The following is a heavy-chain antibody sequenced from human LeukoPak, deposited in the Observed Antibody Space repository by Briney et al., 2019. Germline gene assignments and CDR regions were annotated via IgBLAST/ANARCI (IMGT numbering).Heavy chain of an antibody. CDR3: ARDLRRSAVAGRYFDY. Sequence: ASVKVSCKASGYTFTSYYMHWVRQAPGQGLEWMGIINPSGGSTSYAQKFQGRVTMTRDMSTSTVYMELSSLRSEDTAVYYCARDLRRSAVAGRYFDYWGQGTLVTVSS. V-gene: IGHV1-46*01. CDR1: GYTFTSYY. CDR2: INPSGGST. D-gene: IGHD6-19*01. J-gene: IGHJ4*02.